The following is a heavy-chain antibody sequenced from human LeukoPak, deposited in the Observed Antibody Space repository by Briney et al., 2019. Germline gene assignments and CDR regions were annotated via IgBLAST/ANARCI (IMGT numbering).Heavy chain of an antibody. CDR1: GYTFTSYY. CDR3: ARALGYWYFDL. CDR2: INPSGGST. D-gene: IGHD3-16*01. V-gene: IGHV1-46*01. J-gene: IGHJ2*01. Sequence: ASVKVSCKASGYTFTSYYMHWVRQAPGQGLEWMGIINPSGGSTSYAQKFQARVTMTRDTSTSTVYMELSSLRSEDTPVYYCARALGYWYFDLSGRGTLVTVSS.